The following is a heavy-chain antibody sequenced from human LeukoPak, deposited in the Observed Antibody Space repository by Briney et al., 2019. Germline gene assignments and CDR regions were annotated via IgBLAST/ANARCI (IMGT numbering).Heavy chain of an antibody. Sequence: KPSETLSLTCTVSGDSISTSSYYWGWIRQPPGKGLEWLGSIYYSGSTHYNPSLKSRVTISVDTSKNQFSLNLYSVTAADTAVFYCARSYYYDYRQIDYWGQGTLVTVSS. CDR3: ARSYYYDYRQIDY. J-gene: IGHJ4*02. CDR1: GDSISTSSYY. D-gene: IGHD3-22*01. V-gene: IGHV4-39*01. CDR2: IYYSGST.